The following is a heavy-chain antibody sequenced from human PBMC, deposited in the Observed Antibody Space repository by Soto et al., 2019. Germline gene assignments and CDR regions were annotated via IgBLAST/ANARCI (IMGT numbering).Heavy chain of an antibody. CDR1: GGSISSGGYY. V-gene: IGHV4-31*03. CDR2: IYYSGST. Sequence: SETLSLTCTVSGGSISSGGYYWSWIRQHPGKGLEWIGYIYYSGSTYYNPSLKSRVTISVDTSKNQFSLKLSSVTAADTAVYYFARVGVVPAASNYYYYYYMDVWGKGTTVTVSS. CDR3: ARVGVVPAASNYYYYYYMDV. J-gene: IGHJ6*03. D-gene: IGHD2-2*01.